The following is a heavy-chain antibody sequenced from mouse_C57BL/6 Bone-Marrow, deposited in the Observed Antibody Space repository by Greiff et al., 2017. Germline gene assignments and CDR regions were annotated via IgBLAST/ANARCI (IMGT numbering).Heavy chain of an antibody. CDR1: GYTFTSYD. V-gene: IGHV1-85*01. CDR3: SRQAGNYVRGAMDY. J-gene: IGHJ4*01. D-gene: IGHD2-1*01. CDR2: IYPRDGST. Sequence: VKLMESGPELVKPGASVKLSCKASGYTFTSYDINWVKQRPGQGLEWIGWIYPRDGSTKYNEKFKGKATLTVDTSSSTAYMELHSLTSEYSAVYFCSRQAGNYVRGAMDYWGQGTSVTVSS.